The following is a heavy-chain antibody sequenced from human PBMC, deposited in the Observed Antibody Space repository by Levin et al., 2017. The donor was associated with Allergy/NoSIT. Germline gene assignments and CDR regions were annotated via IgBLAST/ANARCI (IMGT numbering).Heavy chain of an antibody. J-gene: IGHJ3*02. CDR3: AGEKHYDNEMSGAFDI. Sequence: SVKVSCKASGGTFNSYTLNWVRQAPGQGLEWMGRIIPNLGAPMYAQGFQDRVTITAAIHARTVYMQLNSLRPEDTAVDYCAGEKHYDNEMSGAFDIWGQGTVVTVSS. D-gene: IGHD3-22*01. CDR2: IIPNLGAP. CDR1: GGTFNSYT. V-gene: IGHV1-69*08.